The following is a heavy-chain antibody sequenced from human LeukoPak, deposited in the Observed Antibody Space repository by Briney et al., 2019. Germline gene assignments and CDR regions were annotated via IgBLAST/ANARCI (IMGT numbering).Heavy chain of an antibody. CDR3: TTDLIPYGSSGYYSMVDY. J-gene: IGHJ4*02. CDR1: GFTFSNAW. CDR2: IKSKTDGGTT. V-gene: IGHV3-15*07. D-gene: IGHD3-22*01. Sequence: GGSLRLSCAASGFTFSNAWMNWVRQAPGKGLEWVGRIKSKTDGGTTDYAAPVKGRFTISRDDSKNTLYLQMNSLKTEDTAVYYCTTDLIPYGSSGYYSMVDYWGQGTLVTVSS.